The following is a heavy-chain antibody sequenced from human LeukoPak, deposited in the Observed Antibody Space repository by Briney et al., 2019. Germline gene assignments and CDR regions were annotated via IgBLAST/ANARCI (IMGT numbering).Heavy chain of an antibody. Sequence: SETLSLTCTVSGGSISSGGYYWSWIRQPAGKGLEWIGRIYTSGSTNYNPSLKSRVTISVDTSKNQFSLKLSSVTAADTAVYYCARGRSSSWFDPWGQGTLVTVSS. D-gene: IGHD6-13*01. J-gene: IGHJ5*02. CDR1: GGSISSGGYY. CDR2: IYTSGST. V-gene: IGHV4-61*02. CDR3: ARGRSSSWFDP.